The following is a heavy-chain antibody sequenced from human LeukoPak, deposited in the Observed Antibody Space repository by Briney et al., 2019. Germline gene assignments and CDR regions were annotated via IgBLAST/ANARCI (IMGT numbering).Heavy chain of an antibody. D-gene: IGHD3-9*01. CDR2: IHYTGAT. CDR1: GGSITGYH. V-gene: IGHV4-34*01. J-gene: IGHJ4*02. Sequence: SETLSLTCAVYGGSITGYHWSWIRQTPGRELEWVGEIHYTGATSYNPSLKSRATISTDTSKNQFSLRLSSVTAADTAVYYCARGNILTGYCFDFWGQGALVTVSS. CDR3: ARGNILTGYCFDF.